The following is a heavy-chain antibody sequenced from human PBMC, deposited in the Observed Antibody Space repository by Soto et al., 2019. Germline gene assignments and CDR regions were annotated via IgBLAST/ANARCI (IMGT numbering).Heavy chain of an antibody. CDR3: ARGRTYYYGSGSYQGAFDI. CDR2: IIPMFGTP. Sequence: SVKVSCKASGGTSSNYVISWVRQAPGQGLEWMGGIIPMFGTPIYAQKFQGRVSITADASTSTAYLELSSLRSEDSAVYYCARGRTYYYGSGSYQGAFDIWG. D-gene: IGHD3-10*01. J-gene: IGHJ3*02. CDR1: GGTSSNYV. V-gene: IGHV1-69*13.